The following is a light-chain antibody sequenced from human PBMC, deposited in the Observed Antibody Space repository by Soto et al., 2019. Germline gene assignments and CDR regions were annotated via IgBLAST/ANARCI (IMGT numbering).Light chain of an antibody. J-gene: IGKJ2*04. CDR3: QEYDIWLC. Sequence: IVVSISLVTLSVPTGERATLSCRASQSVSSNLAWYQQTPGQAPRLLIYGSSTRATGLPARFSGSVCGTEFTLTIIFLQAEDFVRYDSQEYDIWLC. CDR1: QSVSSN. CDR2: GSS. V-gene: IGKV3-15*01.